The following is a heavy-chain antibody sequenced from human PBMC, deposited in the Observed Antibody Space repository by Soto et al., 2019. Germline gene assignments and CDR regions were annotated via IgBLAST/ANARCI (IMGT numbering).Heavy chain of an antibody. CDR2: IYYSGST. CDR1: GGSISSSSYY. CDR3: MCRFVEWSIDY. V-gene: IGHV4-39*01. Sequence: PSETLSLTGTVSGGSISSSSYYWGWIRQPPGKGLEWIGSIYYSGSTYYTPSLKSRVTISVATSKNQFSLKLSSVTAADTAVYYCMCRFVEWSIDYWGQGTLVTVSS. J-gene: IGHJ4*02. D-gene: IGHD3-3*01.